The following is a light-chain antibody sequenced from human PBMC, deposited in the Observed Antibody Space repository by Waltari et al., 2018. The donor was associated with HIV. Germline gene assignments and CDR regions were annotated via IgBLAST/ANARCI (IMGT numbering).Light chain of an antibody. CDR3: QQLNSYPLT. J-gene: IGKJ4*01. V-gene: IGKV1-9*01. CDR1: QGISSY. CDR2: AAS. Sequence: DIPLTQSPSFLSASVGDRVTITCRASQGISSYLAWYQQKPGKAPNLLIYAASTLQYGVPSRFSGSGSGTEFTLTISSLQPEDFATYYCQQLNSYPLTFGGGTKVEIK.